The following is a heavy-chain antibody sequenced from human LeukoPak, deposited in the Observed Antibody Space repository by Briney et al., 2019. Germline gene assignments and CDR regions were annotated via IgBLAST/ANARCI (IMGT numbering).Heavy chain of an antibody. J-gene: IGHJ4*02. V-gene: IGHV3-53*01. CDR2: IYSGGST. CDR1: GFTVSSNY. D-gene: IGHD4-11*01. Sequence: GGSLRLSCAASGFTVSSNYMSWVRQAPGKGLEWVSVIYSGGSTYYADSVKGRFTISRDNSKNTLYLQMNSLRAEDTAVYYCARSDLTTGNFDYWGQGTLVTVSS. CDR3: ARSDLTTGNFDY.